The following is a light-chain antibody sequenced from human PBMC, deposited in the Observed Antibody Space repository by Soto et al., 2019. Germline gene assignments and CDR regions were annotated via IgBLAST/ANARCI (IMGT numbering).Light chain of an antibody. CDR2: EVS. Sequence: QSVLTQPASVSGSPGQSITISCSGTSTDVGGYHYVSRYQQYPGKSPKLRIYEVSNRPSGVSNRFAGSKSGNTASLTISGLQAEDEADYYCTSYIRSSTLDYVFGTGTKVTVL. CDR1: STDVGGYHY. CDR3: TSYIRSSTLDYV. J-gene: IGLJ1*01. V-gene: IGLV2-14*01.